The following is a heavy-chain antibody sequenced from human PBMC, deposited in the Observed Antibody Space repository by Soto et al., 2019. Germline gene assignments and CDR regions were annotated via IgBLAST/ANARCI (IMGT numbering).Heavy chain of an antibody. CDR1: GYSMSSDSY. V-gene: IGHV4-38-2*02. D-gene: IGHD2-15*01. Sequence: KASETLSLTCTVSGYSMSSDSYWGWIRQSPGKGPEWIASMYHGGTTFYNPSLKSRVTMSIDTSSNQFSLRLTSVTAADTAVYYCARVHVMVVAGSTFDYWGHGIMVTVSS. CDR2: MYHGGTT. J-gene: IGHJ4*01. CDR3: ARVHVMVVAGSTFDY.